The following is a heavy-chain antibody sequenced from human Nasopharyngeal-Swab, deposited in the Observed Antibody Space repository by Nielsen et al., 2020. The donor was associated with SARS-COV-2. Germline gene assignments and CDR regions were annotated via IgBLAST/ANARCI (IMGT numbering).Heavy chain of an antibody. Sequence: GSLRLSCAASGFIFSGSAMHWVRQASGRGLEWVGRIGDKAHNYATTYAASVKGRFTISRDDSKNTAFLQMDSLNTEDTALYYCTTDYYFDYWGQGTLVTVSS. CDR2: IGDKAHNYAT. V-gene: IGHV3-73*01. D-gene: IGHD4/OR15-4a*01. CDR3: TTDYYFDY. J-gene: IGHJ4*02. CDR1: GFIFSGSA.